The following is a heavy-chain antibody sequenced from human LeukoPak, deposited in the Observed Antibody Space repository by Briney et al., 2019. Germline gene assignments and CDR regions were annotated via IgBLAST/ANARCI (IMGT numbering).Heavy chain of an antibody. V-gene: IGHV4-39*01. CDR1: GGSISSSSYY. CDR2: IYYSGST. CDR3: ARASPSRWFDP. J-gene: IGHJ5*02. D-gene: IGHD6-6*01. Sequence: SETLSLTCTVPGGSISSSSYYWGWIRQPPGKGLEWIGSIYYSGSTYYNPSLKSRVTISVDTSKNQFSLKLSSVTAADTAVYYCARASPSRWFDPWGQGTLVTVSS.